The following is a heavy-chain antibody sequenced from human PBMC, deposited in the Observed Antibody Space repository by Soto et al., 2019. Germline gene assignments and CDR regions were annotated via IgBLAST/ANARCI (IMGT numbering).Heavy chain of an antibody. CDR3: AKDYPGPEYCYYYYGMDV. D-gene: IGHD3-16*01. CDR2: ISAYNGNT. J-gene: IGHJ6*02. V-gene: IGHV1-18*01. CDR1: GYTFTSYG. Sequence: ASVKVSCKASGYTFTSYGISWVRQAPGQGLEWMGWISAYNGNTNYAQKLQGRVTMTTDTSTSTAYMELRSLRSDDTAVYYCAKDYPGPEYCYYYYGMDVWGQGTTVTVSS.